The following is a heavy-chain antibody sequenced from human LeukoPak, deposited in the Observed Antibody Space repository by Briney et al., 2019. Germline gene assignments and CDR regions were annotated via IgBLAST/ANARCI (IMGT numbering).Heavy chain of an antibody. CDR2: IYYSGST. V-gene: IGHV4-30-4*01. Sequence: PSETLSLTCTVSGGSISSGDYYWSWIRQPPGKGLEWIGYIYYSGSTYYNPSLKSRVTISVDTSKNQFSLKLSSVTAADTAVYYCARGRAAAGDDAFDIWGQGTMVTVSS. D-gene: IGHD6-13*01. CDR1: GGSISSGDYY. CDR3: ARGRAAAGDDAFDI. J-gene: IGHJ3*02.